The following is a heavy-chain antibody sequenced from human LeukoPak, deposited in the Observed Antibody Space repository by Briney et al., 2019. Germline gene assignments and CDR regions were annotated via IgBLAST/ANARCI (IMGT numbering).Heavy chain of an antibody. CDR3: ARQVWDYYGSGSYRRAFYYYGMDV. Sequence: SETLSLTCTVSGGSISSYYWSWLRQPPGKGLEWIGYVYNSGRSSNYNPSLNSRVTISVDTSKNQFSLKLSSVTAADTAVYYCARQVWDYYGSGSYRRAFYYYGMDVWGQGTTVTVSS. D-gene: IGHD3-10*01. J-gene: IGHJ6*02. CDR2: VYNSGRSS. V-gene: IGHV4-59*08. CDR1: GGSISSYY.